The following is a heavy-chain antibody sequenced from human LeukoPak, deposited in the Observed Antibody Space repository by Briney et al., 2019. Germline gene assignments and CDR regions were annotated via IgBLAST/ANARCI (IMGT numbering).Heavy chain of an antibody. J-gene: IGHJ4*02. Sequence: GGSLRLSCAASGFTFSNYWMRWVRQGPGKGLVWVSLINTDGSSTTYADSVKGRFTVSRDNAKNTLYLQVNNLRAEDTAVYYCARGPNSNWSGLDFWGQGTLLTVSS. V-gene: IGHV3-74*01. D-gene: IGHD6-6*01. CDR3: ARGPNSNWSGLDF. CDR2: INTDGSST. CDR1: GFTFSNYW.